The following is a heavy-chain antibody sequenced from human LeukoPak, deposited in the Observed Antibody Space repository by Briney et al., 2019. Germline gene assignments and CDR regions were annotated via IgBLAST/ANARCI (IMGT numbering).Heavy chain of an antibody. CDR2: IWYDGSNK. J-gene: IGHJ4*02. CDR1: GFTFSSYG. D-gene: IGHD2-21*01. Sequence: GGSLRLSCAASGFTFSSYGMHWVRQAPGKGLEWVAVIWYDGSNKYYADSVKGRFTISRDNSKNTLYLQMNSLRAEDTAVYYCARGGPTVWWDSAPYYFDYWGQGTLVTVSS. CDR3: ARGGPTVWWDSAPYYFDY. V-gene: IGHV3-33*01.